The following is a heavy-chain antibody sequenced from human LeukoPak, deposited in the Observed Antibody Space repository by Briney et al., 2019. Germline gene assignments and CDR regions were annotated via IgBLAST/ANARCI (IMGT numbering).Heavy chain of an antibody. CDR2: ISGSGTII. D-gene: IGHD1-7*01. Sequence: GGSLRLSCAASGFTFRDYYMGWIRQAPGKGLEWLSYISGSGTIIFYADSVKGRFTISRDNAQNSLDLHMTSLRAEDTAVYYCGRDFGLIGTKRSFDIWGQGTMVTVSS. CDR1: GFTFRDYY. CDR3: GRDFGLIGTKRSFDI. V-gene: IGHV3-11*01. J-gene: IGHJ3*02.